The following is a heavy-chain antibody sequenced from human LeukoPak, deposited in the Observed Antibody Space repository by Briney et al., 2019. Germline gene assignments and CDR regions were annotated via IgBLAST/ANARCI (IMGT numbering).Heavy chain of an antibody. V-gene: IGHV4-34*01. J-gene: IGHJ4*02. CDR1: GGSFSGYY. CDR2: INHSGST. D-gene: IGHD5-24*01. Sequence: SETLSLTCAVYGGSFSGYYWSWIRQPPGKGLEWIGEINHSGSTNYNPSLKSRVTISVDTSKKQFSLKLSSVTAADTAVYYYARGRRDGYNLRNFDYWGQGTLVTVSS. CDR3: ARGRRDGYNLRNFDY.